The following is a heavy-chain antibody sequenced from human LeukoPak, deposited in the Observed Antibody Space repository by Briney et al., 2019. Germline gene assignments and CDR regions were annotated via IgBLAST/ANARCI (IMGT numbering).Heavy chain of an antibody. CDR2: INPSGST. J-gene: IGHJ6*03. D-gene: IGHD2-15*01. CDR1: GGSFSDYY. Sequence: SETLSLTCAVFGGSFSDYYWSWIRQPPGKGLEWIGEINPSGSTNYNPSLKGRVTISIDTSTNQFSLRLSSVTAADTAVYYCARMRGGGIGYHYYRGVWGKGTTVSVSS. CDR3: ARMRGGGIGYHYYRGV. V-gene: IGHV4-34*01.